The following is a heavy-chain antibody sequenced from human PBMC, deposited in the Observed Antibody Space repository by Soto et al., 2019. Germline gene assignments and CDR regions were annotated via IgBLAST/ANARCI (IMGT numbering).Heavy chain of an antibody. J-gene: IGHJ4*02. Sequence: EVQLVESGGGLVQPGGSLRLSCAASGFTFSSDWMSWVRQAPGKGLEWVANIKQDGSEKYYVDSVKGRFTISRDNAKNSLYLQMNSLRVEDRAVYYCESYDYYFWSGYSSLVYWGEGTLVTVSS. CDR3: ESYDYYFWSGYSSLVY. V-gene: IGHV3-7*05. CDR2: IKQDGSEK. D-gene: IGHD3-3*01. CDR1: GFTFSSDW.